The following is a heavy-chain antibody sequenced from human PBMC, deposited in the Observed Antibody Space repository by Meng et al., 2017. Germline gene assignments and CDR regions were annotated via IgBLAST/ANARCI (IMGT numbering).Heavy chain of an antibody. CDR3: ARVSSGWYRLIDY. CDR2: IHYSGST. J-gene: IGHJ4*02. CDR1: DGSMNSYY. V-gene: IGHV4-59*08. D-gene: IGHD6-19*01. Sequence: SETLSLTCSVSDGSMNSYYWSWMRQPPGKGLEWIGDIHYSGSTNYNPSLKSRVTISVDTSKNQCSLKLSSVTAADTAVYYCARVSSGWYRLIDYWGQGTLVTVSS.